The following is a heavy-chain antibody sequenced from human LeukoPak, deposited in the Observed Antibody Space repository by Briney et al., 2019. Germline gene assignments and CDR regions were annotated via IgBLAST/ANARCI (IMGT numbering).Heavy chain of an antibody. CDR2: INTNTGNP. CDR1: GYTFTRHA. V-gene: IGHV7-4-1*02. D-gene: IGHD4-17*01. J-gene: IGHJ4*02. CDR3: ASGDYYDLGY. Sequence: ASVKVSCKASGYTFTRHAMNWMRQAPGQGLEWMGWINTNTGNPAYAQGFTGRFVFSLDTSVSTAYLQISSLKAEDTAVYYCASGDYYDLGYWGQGTLVTVSS.